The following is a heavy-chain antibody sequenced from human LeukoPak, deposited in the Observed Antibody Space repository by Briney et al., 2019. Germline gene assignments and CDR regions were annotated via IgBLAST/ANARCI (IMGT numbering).Heavy chain of an antibody. CDR1: GYTFFSYD. V-gene: IGHV1-8*01. CDR3: ARVTGGVIVVVDAFDI. D-gene: IGHD3-22*01. J-gene: IGHJ3*02. Sequence: GASVNVSCKASGYTFFSYDINWVRQATGQGLEWMGWMNPNSGNTGYAQKFQGRVTMTRNTSISTAYMELSSLRSEDTAVYYCARVTGGVIVVVDAFDIWGQGTMVTVSS. CDR2: MNPNSGNT.